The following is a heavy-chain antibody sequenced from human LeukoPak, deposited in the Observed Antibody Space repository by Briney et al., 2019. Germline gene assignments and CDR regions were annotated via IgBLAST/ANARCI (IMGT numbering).Heavy chain of an antibody. CDR1: DGSISSYY. CDR3: ARMSLRGGRFDY. J-gene: IGHJ4*02. V-gene: IGHV4-59*08. D-gene: IGHD3-16*01. CDR2: IYYSGT. Sequence: SENLSLTCTVSDGSISSYYWSWIRHPPGKGLEWIGYIYYSGTNYNPSLKSRVIISVDTSKNQFSLILSSVTAADTAVYYCARMSLRGGRFDYWGQGTLVTVSS.